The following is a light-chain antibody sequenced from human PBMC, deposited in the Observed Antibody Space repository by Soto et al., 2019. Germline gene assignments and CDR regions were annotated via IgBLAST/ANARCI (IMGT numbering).Light chain of an antibody. CDR2: RNN. J-gene: IGLJ3*02. V-gene: IGLV1-47*01. CDR3: AAWDYSLSGYWV. Sequence: QSVLSQPPSASGTPGQRVTISWSGSSSNIGRNYVYWYQQVPGTAPKLLIFRNNQRPSGVPDRFSGSKSGTSASLAISGLRSEDEADYFCAAWDYSLSGYWVFGGGTKLTVL. CDR1: SSNIGRNY.